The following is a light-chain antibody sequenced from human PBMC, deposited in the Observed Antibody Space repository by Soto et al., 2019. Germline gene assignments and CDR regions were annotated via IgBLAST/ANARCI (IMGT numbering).Light chain of an antibody. J-gene: IGKJ5*01. CDR2: GAS. Sequence: EIVITQSPDTLSVSPGERATLSCRASQSVSSRYIAWYQQRPGQTPSLLIYGASTRATGIPDRFSGSGSGTDFTLTISRLEPEDFAVFYCQHYDSLPIPFGQGARLEN. CDR1: QSVSSRY. V-gene: IGKV3-20*01. CDR3: QHYDSLPIP.